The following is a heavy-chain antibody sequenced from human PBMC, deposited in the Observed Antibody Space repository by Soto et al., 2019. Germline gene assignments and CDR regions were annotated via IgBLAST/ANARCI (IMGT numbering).Heavy chain of an antibody. CDR2: ISTYNGNT. J-gene: IGHJ6*02. V-gene: IGHV1-18*01. CDR1: GYTFTSYG. Sequence: QVQLVQSGAEVKKPGASVKVSCKASGYTFTSYGISWVRQAPGQGLEWMGWISTYNGNTNYAQKLQGRVTMTTDTYTSTAYMELRSLRSDDTAVYYCARAVQYDILTGYYADYYYYGMAVWGQGTTVTVSS. CDR3: ARAVQYDILTGYYADYYYYGMAV. D-gene: IGHD3-9*01.